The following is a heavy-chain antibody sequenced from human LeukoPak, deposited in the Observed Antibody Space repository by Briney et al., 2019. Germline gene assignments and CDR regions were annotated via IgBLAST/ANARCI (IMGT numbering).Heavy chain of an antibody. CDR2: IRYDGSSK. D-gene: IGHD3-22*01. Sequence: GGSLRLSCAASGFTFSNYAMHWVRQAPGKGLEWLAYIRYDGSSKYYADFVKGRFTISRDSPKNSLYLQMNSLRAEDTAVYYCARDDTHYGSSGSFYDAFDIWGQGTMVTVSS. J-gene: IGHJ3*02. V-gene: IGHV3-30*02. CDR1: GFTFSNYA. CDR3: ARDDTHYGSSGSFYDAFDI.